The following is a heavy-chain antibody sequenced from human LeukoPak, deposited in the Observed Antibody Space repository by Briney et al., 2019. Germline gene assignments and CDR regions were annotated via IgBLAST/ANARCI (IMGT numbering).Heavy chain of an antibody. Sequence: PGGSLRHSCAASGFTFISYAMSWVRQAPGKGLEWVSAISGSGGSTYYADSVKGRFTISRDNSKNTLYLQMNSLRAEDTAVYYCAKDLWAMIVVVITNWGQGTLVTVPS. CDR2: ISGSGGST. V-gene: IGHV3-23*01. D-gene: IGHD3-22*01. CDR3: AKDLWAMIVVVITN. J-gene: IGHJ4*02. CDR1: GFTFISYA.